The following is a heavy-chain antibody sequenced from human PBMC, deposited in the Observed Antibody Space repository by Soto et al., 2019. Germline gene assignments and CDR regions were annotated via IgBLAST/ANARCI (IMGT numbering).Heavy chain of an antibody. CDR2: ISYNGKYE. Sequence: QVHLVESGGGVVQPGRSLRLSCAASGFTFSTYTMHWVRQAPGKGLEWVADISYNGKYEYYADSVKGRFTVSRDNSKSTLYLQMNILPHEDTAVYYCATTPGGAAYWGQGTLVTVSS. CDR3: ATTPGGAAY. V-gene: IGHV3-30*04. J-gene: IGHJ4*02. D-gene: IGHD2-15*01. CDR1: GFTFSTYT.